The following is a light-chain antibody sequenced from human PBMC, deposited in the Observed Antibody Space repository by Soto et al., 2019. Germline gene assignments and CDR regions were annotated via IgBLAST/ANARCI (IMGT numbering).Light chain of an antibody. Sequence: QSALTQPASVSGYPGQSITISCTGTSSDVGASKYVSWYQQHPGEAPKLILYEVTYRPSGVSSRFSGAKSGNTASLTVSGLRAEDEADYYCSSKRSSGTFYVFGAGTKLTVL. J-gene: IGLJ1*01. CDR2: EVT. CDR3: SSKRSSGTFYV. CDR1: SSDVGASKY. V-gene: IGLV2-14*01.